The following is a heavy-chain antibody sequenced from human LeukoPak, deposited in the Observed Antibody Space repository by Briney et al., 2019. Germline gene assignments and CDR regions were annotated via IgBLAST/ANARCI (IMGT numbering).Heavy chain of an antibody. D-gene: IGHD3-3*01. CDR3: ASRYYDFWSRSYGMDV. CDR1: GGSFSGYY. CDR2: INHSGST. Sequence: SETLSLTCAVYGGSFSGYYWSWIRQPPGKGLEWIGEINHSGSTNYNPSLKSRVTISVDTSKNQFSLKLSSVTAADTAVYYCASRYYDFWSRSYGMDVWGQGTTVTVPS. V-gene: IGHV4-34*01. J-gene: IGHJ6*02.